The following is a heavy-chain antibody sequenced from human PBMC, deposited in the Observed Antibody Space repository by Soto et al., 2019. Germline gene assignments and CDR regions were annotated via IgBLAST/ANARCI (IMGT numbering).Heavy chain of an antibody. J-gene: IGHJ4*02. CDR1: GYTFTSYG. V-gene: IGHV1-18*01. CDR2: ISAYNGNT. CDR3: ARDTIFGVVIISDY. Sequence: ASVKVSCKASGYTFTSYGISWVRQAPGQGLEWMGWISAYNGNTNYAQNLQGRVTMTTDTSTSTAYMELRSLRSDDTAVYYCARDTIFGVVIISDYWGQGTLVTVSS. D-gene: IGHD3-3*01.